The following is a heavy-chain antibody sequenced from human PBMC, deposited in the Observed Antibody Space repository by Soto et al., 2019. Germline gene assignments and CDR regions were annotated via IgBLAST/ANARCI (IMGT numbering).Heavy chain of an antibody. CDR1: GGSISSYY. Sequence: PSETLSLTCTVSGGSISSYYASWIRQPPGKGLEWIGYIYYSGSTNYNTYLKSRVTISVDTSKNQFSMKLSSVTAADTAMYYCARHIYGCDTGPNFHYYFDSWGQGTPVTVSS. D-gene: IGHD5-18*01. CDR2: IYYSGST. J-gene: IGHJ4*02. V-gene: IGHV4-59*08. CDR3: ARHIYGCDTGPNFHYYFDS.